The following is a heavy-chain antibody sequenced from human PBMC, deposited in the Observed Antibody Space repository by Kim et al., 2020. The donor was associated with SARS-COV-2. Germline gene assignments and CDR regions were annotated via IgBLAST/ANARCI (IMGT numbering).Heavy chain of an antibody. V-gene: IGHV3-15*01. D-gene: IGHD3-16*02. CDR3: TTDAPQDTHYDYIWGSYRSPRTGGLNVQPSFDY. CDR2: IKSKTDGGTT. CDR1: GFTFSNAW. J-gene: IGHJ4*02. Sequence: GGSLRLSCAASGFTFSNAWMSWVRQAPGKGLEWVGRIKSKTDGGTTDYAAPVKGRFTISRDDSKNTLYLQMNSLKTEDTAVYYCTTDAPQDTHYDYIWGSYRSPRTGGLNVQPSFDYWGQGTLVTVSS.